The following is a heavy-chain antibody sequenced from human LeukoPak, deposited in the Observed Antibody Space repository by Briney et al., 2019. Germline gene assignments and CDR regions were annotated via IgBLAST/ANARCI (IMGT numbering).Heavy chain of an antibody. CDR1: GGTFSSYA. J-gene: IGHJ4*02. V-gene: IGHV1-69*13. CDR2: IIPIFGTA. Sequence: SVKVSCKASGGTFSSYAISWVRQAPGQGLEWMGGIIPIFGTANYAQKFQGRVTITADESTSTAYMELSSLRSEDTAVYYCARGLNYYGSGSYLSFFDYWGQGTLVTVSS. CDR3: ARGLNYYGSGSYLSFFDY. D-gene: IGHD3-10*01.